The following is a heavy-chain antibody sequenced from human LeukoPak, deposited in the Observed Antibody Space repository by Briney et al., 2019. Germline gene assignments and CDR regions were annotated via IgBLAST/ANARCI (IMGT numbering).Heavy chain of an antibody. CDR3: VRLVVSSWYHEVLLGRDY. Sequence: SETLSLTCTVSGGSISSRPYSWGWIRQPPGEGLEWLGSFYYRGSTYYKPSRKGRVTIFVDTSNNQSSMKLRSGTAADTAVYYCVRLVVSSWYHEVLLGRDYWGQGTLVTVSS. V-gene: IGHV4-39*01. CDR2: FYYRGST. CDR1: GGSISSRPYS. J-gene: IGHJ4*02. D-gene: IGHD6-13*01.